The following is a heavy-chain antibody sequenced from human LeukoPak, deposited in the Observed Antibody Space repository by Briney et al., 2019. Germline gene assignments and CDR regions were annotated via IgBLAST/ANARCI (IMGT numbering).Heavy chain of an antibody. J-gene: IGHJ4*02. V-gene: IGHV3-23*01. CDR1: GFTFSSYT. D-gene: IGHD3-22*01. Sequence: GGSLRLSCAASGFTFSSYTMNWVRQAPGKGLEWVSAISGSGDSTYYADSVKGRFTISRDNSKNTLYLQMNSLRAEDTAVYYCAREWASYDRSGYYPFDHWGQGTLVTVSS. CDR3: AREWASYDRSGYYPFDH. CDR2: ISGSGDST.